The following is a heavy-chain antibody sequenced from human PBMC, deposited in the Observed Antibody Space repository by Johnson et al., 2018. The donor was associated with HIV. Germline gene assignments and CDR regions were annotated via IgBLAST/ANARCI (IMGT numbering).Heavy chain of an antibody. Sequence: VQLVESGGGVVQPGRSLRLSCAASGFTFSSYGMHWVRQAPGKGLEWVAFIRYDGSNKYYADSVKGRFTISRDNSKNTLYLQMNSLRSEDTAVYFCARDWYPVGMDDAFDIWGQGTMVTVSS. D-gene: IGHD3-3*01. CDR2: IRYDGSNK. J-gene: IGHJ3*02. CDR3: ARDWYPVGMDDAFDI. CDR1: GFTFSSYG. V-gene: IGHV3-30*02.